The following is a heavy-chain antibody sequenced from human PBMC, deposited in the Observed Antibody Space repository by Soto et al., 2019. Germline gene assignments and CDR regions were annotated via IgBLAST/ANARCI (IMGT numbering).Heavy chain of an antibody. CDR3: TTDSDTMVQSYGMDV. Sequence: GGSLRLSCAASGFTFSNAGMNWVRQAPGKGLEWVGRIKSKTAGGAKDYAAPVKCRFTNSRDDSNNTLYLQMNSLKTEDTAVYYCTTDSDTMVQSYGMDVWGQGTTVTVSS. J-gene: IGHJ6*02. CDR1: GFTFSNAG. CDR2: IKSKTAGGAK. D-gene: IGHD3-10*01. V-gene: IGHV3-15*07.